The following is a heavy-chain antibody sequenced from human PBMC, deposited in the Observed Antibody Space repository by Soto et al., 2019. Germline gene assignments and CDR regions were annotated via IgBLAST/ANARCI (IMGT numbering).Heavy chain of an antibody. J-gene: IGHJ4*02. CDR1: GGSISSGGYS. CDR2: IYHSGST. Sequence: SETMYITSAVSGGSISSGGYSWSWIRQPPGKGLEWIGYIYHSGSTYYNPSLKSRVIISLDRSKNQFSLKLSSVTAADTAVYYCARAGYSYGYYWGQGTLVTVSS. D-gene: IGHD5-18*01. CDR3: ARAGYSYGYY. V-gene: IGHV4-30-2*01.